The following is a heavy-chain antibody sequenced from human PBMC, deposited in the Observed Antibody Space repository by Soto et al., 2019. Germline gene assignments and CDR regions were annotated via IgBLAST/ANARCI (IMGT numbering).Heavy chain of an antibody. J-gene: IGHJ4*02. V-gene: IGHV4-30-4*01. CDR3: ARASYYGSGAYYYTY. CDR1: GGSISSGDYY. CDR2: IYYTVTT. Sequence: QVQLQESGPGLVKPSQTLSLTCTVSGGSISSGDYYWSWIRQPPGKGPEWVGYIYYTVTTHYNPSLKRRVKLSPDKSKNQFSLNLNSVTAADTAVYYCARASYYGSGAYYYTYWGQGNLVTVSS. D-gene: IGHD3-22*01.